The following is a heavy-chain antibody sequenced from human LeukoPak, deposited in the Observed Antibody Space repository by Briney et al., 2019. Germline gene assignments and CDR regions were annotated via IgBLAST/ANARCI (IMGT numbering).Heavy chain of an antibody. J-gene: IGHJ4*02. V-gene: IGHV1-69*01. CDR2: IIPIFGTA. Sequence: GASVKVSCKASGGTFSSYAINWVRQAPGQGLEWMGGIIPIFGTANYAQKFQDRVTITADECTSTAYMELSSLRSEDTAIYYCASRLYCSNTRCRNFPFAYWGQGTLVTVSS. CDR3: ASRLYCSNTRCRNFPFAY. D-gene: IGHD2-2*01. CDR1: GGTFSSYA.